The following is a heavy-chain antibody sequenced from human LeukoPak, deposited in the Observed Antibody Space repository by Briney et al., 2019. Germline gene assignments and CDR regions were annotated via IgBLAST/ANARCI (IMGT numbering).Heavy chain of an antibody. CDR3: AIWDINYWDRRGYPRVWFDT. D-gene: IGHD3-22*01. CDR2: INPSGGST. J-gene: IGHJ5*02. V-gene: IGHV1-46*01. CDR1: GYAFTSYD. Sequence: GASVTLSCTASGYAFTSYDMHWVRQPPGQGLGWMGIINPSGGSTSYAQKVQGRVTMTRDMSTSTVSMELRRLRSEDKAVYYCAIWDINYWDRRGYPRVWFDTSGQGALWTVSP.